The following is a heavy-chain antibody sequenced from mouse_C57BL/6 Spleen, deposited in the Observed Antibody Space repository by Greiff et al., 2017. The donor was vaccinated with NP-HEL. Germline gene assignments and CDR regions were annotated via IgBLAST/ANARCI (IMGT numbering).Heavy chain of an antibody. CDR3: VRRVGNYDYDAHYVDY. V-gene: IGHV5-6*01. J-gene: IGHJ2*01. Sequence: EVMLVESGGDLVKPGGSLKLSCAASGFTFSSYGMSWVRQTPDKRLEWVATISSGGSYTYYPDSVKGRFTISRDNDKNTLYLQMSLLKSEDTAMYYCVRRVGNYDYDAHYVDYWGQGTTLTVSS. D-gene: IGHD2-4*01. CDR1: GFTFSSYG. CDR2: ISSGGSYT.